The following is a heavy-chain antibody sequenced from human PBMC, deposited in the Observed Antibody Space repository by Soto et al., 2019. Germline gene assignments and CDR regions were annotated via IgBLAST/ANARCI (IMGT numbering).Heavy chain of an antibody. CDR3: ARVVPGIVALDI. CDR1: GFTFSSYS. J-gene: IGHJ3*02. CDR2: ISSSSSTI. D-gene: IGHD3-22*01. Sequence: GGSLRLSCAASGFTFSSYSMNWVRQAPGKGLEWVSYISSSSSTIYYADSVKGRFTISRDNAKNSLYLQMKSLRDEDTAVYYCARVVPGIVALDIWGQGTMVTVSS. V-gene: IGHV3-48*02.